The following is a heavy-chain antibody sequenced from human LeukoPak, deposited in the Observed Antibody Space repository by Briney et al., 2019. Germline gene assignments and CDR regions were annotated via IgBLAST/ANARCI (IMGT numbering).Heavy chain of an antibody. CDR2: ISGSGGST. J-gene: IGHJ4*02. CDR3: ARGTIPLSWEFDY. D-gene: IGHD5-24*01. V-gene: IGHV3-23*01. CDR1: GFTFSSYA. Sequence: GGSLRLSCAASGFTFSSYAMSWVRQAPGKGLEWVSAISGSGGSTYYADSVKGRFTISRDNSKNTLYLQMNSLRAEDTAVYYCARGTIPLSWEFDYWGQGTLVTVSS.